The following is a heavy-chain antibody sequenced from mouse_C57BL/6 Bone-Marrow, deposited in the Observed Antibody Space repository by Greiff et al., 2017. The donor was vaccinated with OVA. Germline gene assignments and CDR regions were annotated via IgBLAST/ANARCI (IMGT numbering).Heavy chain of an antibody. CDR2: IWRGGST. CDR1: GFSLTSYG. J-gene: IGHJ3*01. D-gene: IGHD2-4*01. V-gene: IGHV2-2*01. Sequence: QVQLKESGPGLVQPSQSLSITCTVSGFSLTSYGVHWVRQSPGKGLEWLGVIWRGGSTDYNAAFISSLSISKDNSKSQVFFKMNSLQADDTAIYYCARGIYDDYDGWFAYWGQGALVTVSA. CDR3: ARGIYDDYDGWFAY.